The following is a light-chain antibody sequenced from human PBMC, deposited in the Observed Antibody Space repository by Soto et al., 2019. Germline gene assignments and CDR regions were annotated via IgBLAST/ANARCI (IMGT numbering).Light chain of an antibody. CDR1: QSVLFSSNNKNY. CDR2: WAS. CDR3: QQYYLTPYT. J-gene: IGKJ2*01. Sequence: DIVMTQSPDSLAMSLGERATINCKSSQSVLFSSNNKNYLAWYQHKPGQPPRLLLYWASTRESGVPDRFSGSESGTDFTLTISSLRPEDVAVYYCQQYYLTPYTFGQGTKLEIK. V-gene: IGKV4-1*01.